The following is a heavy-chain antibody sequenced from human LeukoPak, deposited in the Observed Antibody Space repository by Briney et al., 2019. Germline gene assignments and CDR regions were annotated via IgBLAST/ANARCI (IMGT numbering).Heavy chain of an antibody. V-gene: IGHV4-39*07. D-gene: IGHD3-10*01. CDR3: AKDIWFGELLGVGY. J-gene: IGHJ4*02. CDR2: IYYSGST. Sequence: SETLSLTCTVSGDSISSSSYYWGWIRQPPGKGLEWIGSIYYSGSTYYNPSLKSRVTISVDTSKNQFSLKLSSVTAADTAVYYCAKDIWFGELLGVGYWGQGTLVTVSS. CDR1: GDSISSSSYY.